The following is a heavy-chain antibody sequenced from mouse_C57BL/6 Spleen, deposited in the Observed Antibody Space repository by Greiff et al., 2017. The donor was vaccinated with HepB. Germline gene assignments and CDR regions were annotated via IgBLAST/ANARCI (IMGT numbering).Heavy chain of an antibody. V-gene: IGHV5-9*01. CDR2: ISGGGGNT. CDR3: ARPRYYGSSFDY. Sequence: EVMLVESGGGLVKPGGSLKLSCAASGFTFSSYTMSWVRQTPEKRLEWVATISGGGGNTYYPDSVKGRFTISRDNAKNTLYLQMSSLRSEDTALYYCARPRYYGSSFDYWGQGTTLTVSS. J-gene: IGHJ2*01. CDR1: GFTFSSYT. D-gene: IGHD1-1*01.